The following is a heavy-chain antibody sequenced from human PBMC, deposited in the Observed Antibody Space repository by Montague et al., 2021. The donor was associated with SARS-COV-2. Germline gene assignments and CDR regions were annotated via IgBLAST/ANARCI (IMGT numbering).Heavy chain of an antibody. CDR1: GGSFSGYY. J-gene: IGHJ4*02. Sequence: SETLSLTCAVYGGSFSGYYWSWIRQPPGKGLEWIGEINHSGSTNYNPPLKSRVTISRDTSKSQFSLKLSPVTAADTAVYYCARGPASRYYYGSGIPRYFEYWGQGTLVTVSS. CDR3: ARGPASRYYYGSGIPRYFEY. CDR2: INHSGST. D-gene: IGHD3-10*01. V-gene: IGHV4-34*01.